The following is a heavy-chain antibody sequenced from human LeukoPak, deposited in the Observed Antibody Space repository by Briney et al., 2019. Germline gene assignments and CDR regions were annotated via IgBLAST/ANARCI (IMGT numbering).Heavy chain of an antibody. CDR3: ARTYYYDSSGYYRGVFFDY. V-gene: IGHV4-39*07. D-gene: IGHD3-22*01. CDR2: IYYSGST. J-gene: IGHJ4*02. CDR1: GGSISSSSYY. Sequence: SETLSLTCTVSGGSISSSSYYWGWIRQPPGKGLEWIGSIYYSGSTYYNPSLKSRVTISVDTSKNQFSLKLSSVTAADTAVYYCARTYYYDSSGYYRGVFFDYWGQGTLVTVSS.